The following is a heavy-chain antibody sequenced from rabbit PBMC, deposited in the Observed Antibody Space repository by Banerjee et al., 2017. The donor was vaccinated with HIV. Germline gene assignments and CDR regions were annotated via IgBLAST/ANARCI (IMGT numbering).Heavy chain of an antibody. CDR2: INSGSGSA. CDR1: GFTISSSYW. CDR3: ARWRGWLFGDAAYAYGGYDL. V-gene: IGHV1S45*01. D-gene: IGHD6-1*01. Sequence: QEQLEESGGDLVKPEGSLTLTCTASGFTISSSYWMCWVRQAPGKGLEWIGCINSGSGSAYYASWAKGRFTISKTSSTTVTLQMTSLTAADTATYFCARWRGWLFGDAAYAYGGYDLWGQGTLVTVS. J-gene: IGHJ4*01.